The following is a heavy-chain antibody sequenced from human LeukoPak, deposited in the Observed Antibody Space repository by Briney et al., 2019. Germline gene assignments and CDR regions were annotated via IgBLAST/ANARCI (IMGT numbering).Heavy chain of an antibody. CDR2: LNWNGSAT. J-gene: IGHJ5*02. CDR1: GFTFNDYG. Sequence: GGSLRLSCATSGFTFNDYGMSWVRQAPGKGLEWVSGLNWNGSATTYADSVKGRFTISKDNTENSLYLQINSLRAEDTAFYYCARVAVGGNWFDTWGQGTPVTVSS. D-gene: IGHD6-19*01. V-gene: IGHV3-20*04. CDR3: ARVAVGGNWFDT.